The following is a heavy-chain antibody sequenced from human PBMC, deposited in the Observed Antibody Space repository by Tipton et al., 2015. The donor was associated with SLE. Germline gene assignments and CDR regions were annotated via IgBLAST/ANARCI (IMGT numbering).Heavy chain of an antibody. Sequence: TLSLTCAVYGGSFSGYYWSWIRQPPGKGMEWIGEINHSGSTNYNPSPKSRVTISVDTSKNQFSLKLSSVTAADTAVYYCARHFIAVAGRGFDYWGQGTLVTVSS. CDR3: ARHFIAVAGRGFDY. CDR1: GGSFSGYY. V-gene: IGHV4-34*01. D-gene: IGHD6-19*01. CDR2: INHSGST. J-gene: IGHJ4*02.